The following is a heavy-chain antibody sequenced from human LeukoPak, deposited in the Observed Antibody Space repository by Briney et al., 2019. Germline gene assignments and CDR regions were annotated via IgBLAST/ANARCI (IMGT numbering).Heavy chain of an antibody. CDR1: GYTFTSYD. J-gene: IGHJ5*02. V-gene: IGHV1-8*01. D-gene: IGHD2-2*01. CDR2: MNPNSGNT. CDR3: ARGECSSTSCYDWFDP. Sequence: WASVKVSCKASGYTFTSYDINWVRPATGQGLEWMGWMNPNSGNTGYAQKFQGRVTMTRNTSISTAYMELSSLRSEDTAVYYCARGECSSTSCYDWFDPWGQGTLVTVSS.